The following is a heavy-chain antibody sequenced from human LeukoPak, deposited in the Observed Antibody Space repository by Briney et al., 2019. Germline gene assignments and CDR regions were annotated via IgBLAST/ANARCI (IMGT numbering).Heavy chain of an antibody. D-gene: IGHD6-6*01. V-gene: IGHV3-23*01. J-gene: IGHJ4*02. CDR2: ISGSGGST. CDR3: AKDASYSSSLLDY. CDR1: GFTFSSYA. Sequence: GGSLRLSCAASGFTFSSYAMSWVRQAPGKGLDWVSAISGSGGSTYYANSVKGRFTISRDNSKNTLYLQMNSLRAEDTAVYYCAKDASYSSSLLDYWGQGTLVTVSS.